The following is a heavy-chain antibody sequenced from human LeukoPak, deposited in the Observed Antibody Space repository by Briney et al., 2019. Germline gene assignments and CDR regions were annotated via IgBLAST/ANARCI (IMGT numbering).Heavy chain of an antibody. CDR2: ITGDGGST. CDR1: GFTFDDYA. J-gene: IGHJ6*02. V-gene: IGHV3-43*02. Sequence: GGSLRLSCAASGFTFDDYAMQWVRHAPGKGLGWVFLITGDGGSTYYADSVKGRFTISRDNSKNSLYLQMNSLRTEDTALYYCAKDKFDDILTGYYGDVWGQGTTVTVSS. CDR3: AKDKFDDILTGYYGDV. D-gene: IGHD3-9*01.